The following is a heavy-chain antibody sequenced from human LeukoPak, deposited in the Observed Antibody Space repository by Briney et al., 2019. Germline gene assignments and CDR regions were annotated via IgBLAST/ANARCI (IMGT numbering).Heavy chain of an antibody. V-gene: IGHV4-59*08. CDR1: GFTFSSYS. CDR2: LYYSGST. Sequence: GSLRLSCAASGFTFSSYSMNWVRQAPGKGLEWIGTLYYSGSTGYNPSLKSRVTTSLDTSRNQFSLKLSSVTAADTALYYCARVTGWAGNYYYYMDVWGKGTTVTVSS. CDR3: ARVTGWAGNYYYYMDV. J-gene: IGHJ6*03. D-gene: IGHD7-27*01.